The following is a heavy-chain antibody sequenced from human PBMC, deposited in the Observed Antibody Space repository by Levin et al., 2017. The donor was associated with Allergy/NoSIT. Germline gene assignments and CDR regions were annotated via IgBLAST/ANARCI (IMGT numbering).Heavy chain of an antibody. CDR2: IYPGDSDT. J-gene: IGHJ3*02. D-gene: IGHD3-22*01. Sequence: GGSLRLSCKGSGSSFTSYWIGWVRQMPGKGLEWMGIIYPGDSDTRYSPSFQGQVTISADKSISTAYLQWSSLKASDTAMYYCARQRFGADDSSGPDAFDIWGQGTMVAVAS. CDR1: GSSFTSYW. V-gene: IGHV5-51*01. CDR3: ARQRFGADDSSGPDAFDI.